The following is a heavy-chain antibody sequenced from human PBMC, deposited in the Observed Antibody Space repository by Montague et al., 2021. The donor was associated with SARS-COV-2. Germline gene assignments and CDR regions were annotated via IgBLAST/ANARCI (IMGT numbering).Heavy chain of an antibody. CDR3: ARDQGYNWNYYYYYGMDV. J-gene: IGHJ6*02. Sequence: SETLSLTCTVSGGSISSSSYYWGWIRQPPGKGLEWIGSIYYSGSTYYNPSLESRVTISVDTSKNQFSLKLSSVTAADTAVYYCARDQGYNWNYYYYYGMDVWGQGTTVTVSS. D-gene: IGHD1-20*01. V-gene: IGHV4-39*07. CDR2: IYYSGST. CDR1: GGSISSSSYY.